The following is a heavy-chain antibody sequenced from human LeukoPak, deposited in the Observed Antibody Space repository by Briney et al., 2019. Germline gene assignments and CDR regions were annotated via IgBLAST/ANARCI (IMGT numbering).Heavy chain of an antibody. CDR1: GYTFTGYY. V-gene: IGHV1-2*06. D-gene: IGHD5-18*01. J-gene: IGHJ6*03. CDR3: ARDEGYNYGKAYYYYNMDV. CDR2: INPNSGGT. Sequence: ASVKVSCKASGYTFTGYYMHWVRQAPGHGLEWIGRINPNSGGTNYAQKFQGRVTMTRDTSISTAYMELSRLRSDDTAVYYWARDEGYNYGKAYYYYNMDVWGKGTTVTVSS.